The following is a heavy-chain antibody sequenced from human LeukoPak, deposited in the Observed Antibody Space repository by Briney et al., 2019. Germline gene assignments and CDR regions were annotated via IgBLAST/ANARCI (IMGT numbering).Heavy chain of an antibody. J-gene: IGHJ5*02. CDR2: ISGSGGST. V-gene: IGHV3-23*01. Sequence: SGGSLRLSCAASGFTFTSYSMNWVRQAPGKGLEWVSAISGSGGSTYYADSVKGRFTISRDNSKNTLYLQMNSLRAEDTAVYYCAKGASPRFLEWLLSPWGQGTLVTVSS. CDR1: GFTFTSYS. CDR3: AKGASPRFLEWLLSP. D-gene: IGHD3-3*01.